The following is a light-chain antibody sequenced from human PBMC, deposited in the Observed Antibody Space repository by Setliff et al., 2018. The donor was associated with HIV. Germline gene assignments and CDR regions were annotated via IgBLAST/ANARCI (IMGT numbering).Light chain of an antibody. J-gene: IGLJ1*01. CDR1: SSDVGGYNY. CDR2: DVS. CDR3: SSYTSTSTLFV. V-gene: IGLV2-14*03. Sequence: QSALAQPASVSGSPGQSITISCTGTSSDVGGYNYVSWYQQHPGKAPKLRIYDVSNRPSGGSNRFSGSKSGNTASLAISGLQAEDEADYYCSSYTSTSTLFVFGTGTKVTVL.